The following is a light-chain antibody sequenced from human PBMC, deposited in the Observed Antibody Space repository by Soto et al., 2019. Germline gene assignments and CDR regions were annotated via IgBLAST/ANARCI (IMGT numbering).Light chain of an antibody. CDR3: QKYNNWPPIT. Sequence: EVVMTQSPATLSVSPGERVTLSCRASQSVRSNLAWYQQKPGQSPRPLIYGASTRATGIPDRFSGSGSGTEFTLTISRLQSEDFAVYYCQKYNNWPPITFGQGTRLEIK. CDR1: QSVRSN. J-gene: IGKJ5*01. CDR2: GAS. V-gene: IGKV3-15*01.